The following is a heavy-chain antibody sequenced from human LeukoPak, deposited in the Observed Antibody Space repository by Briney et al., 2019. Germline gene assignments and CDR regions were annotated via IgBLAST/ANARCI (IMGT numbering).Heavy chain of an antibody. J-gene: IGHJ5*02. CDR3: ARGLSRPWFDP. D-gene: IGHD3-16*01. CDR1: GSSISSYY. V-gene: IGHV4-59*12. CDR2: IYYSGST. Sequence: SETLSLTCTVSGSSISSYYWSLIRQPPGKGLEWIGYIYYSGSTNYNPSLKSRVTISVDTSKNQFSLKLSSVTAADTAVYYCARGLSRPWFDPWGQGTLVTVSS.